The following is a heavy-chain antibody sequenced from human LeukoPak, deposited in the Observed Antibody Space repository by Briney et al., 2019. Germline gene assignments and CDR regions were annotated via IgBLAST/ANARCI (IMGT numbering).Heavy chain of an antibody. CDR2: ISSSSSYI. CDR1: EFTFSRYG. Sequence: PGGSLRLSCAASEFTFSRYGMNWVRQAPGKGLEWVSSISSSSSYIYYADSVKGRFTISRDNAKNSLYLQMNSLRAEDTAVYYCARDRWYYYDSSDYYHDAFDIWGQGTMVTVSS. V-gene: IGHV3-21*03. CDR3: ARDRWYYYDSSDYYHDAFDI. D-gene: IGHD3-22*01. J-gene: IGHJ3*02.